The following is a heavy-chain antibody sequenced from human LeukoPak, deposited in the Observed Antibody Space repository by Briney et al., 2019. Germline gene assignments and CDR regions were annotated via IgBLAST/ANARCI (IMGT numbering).Heavy chain of an antibody. CDR1: GGSISSGGYY. Sequence: SETLSLTCTVSGGSISSGGYYWSWIRQPPGKGLEWIGENNHSGRTNYIPSLKSRVTISVDTSKNQFSLKLSSVTAADTALYYCAREVTQRITIFGVVERRAFDYWGQGTLVTVSS. CDR3: AREVTQRITIFGVVERRAFDY. D-gene: IGHD3-3*01. CDR2: NNHSGRT. V-gene: IGHV4-30-2*01. J-gene: IGHJ4*02.